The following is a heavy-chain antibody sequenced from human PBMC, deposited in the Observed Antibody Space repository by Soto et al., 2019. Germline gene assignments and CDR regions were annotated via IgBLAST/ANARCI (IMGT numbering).Heavy chain of an antibody. CDR1: GFPFSTYT. CDR2: ITTGSSRNI. V-gene: IGHV3-21*06. Sequence: GGSLRLSCSASGFPFSTYTMYWVRQAPGKGLEWVSSITTGSSRNIFYADSVKGRFTISRDNANNILYLEMDNLRVEDTAVYYCARDDAIFGAIPRMDIWGQGTTVTVSS. CDR3: ARDDAIFGAIPRMDI. J-gene: IGHJ6*02. D-gene: IGHD3-3*01.